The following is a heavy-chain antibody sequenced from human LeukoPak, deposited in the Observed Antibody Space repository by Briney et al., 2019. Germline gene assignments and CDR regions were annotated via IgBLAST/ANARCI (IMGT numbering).Heavy chain of an antibody. J-gene: IGHJ4*02. CDR1: GFTFSSYA. CDR2: ISGSGDT. Sequence: GGSLRLSCAAFGFTFSSYAMIWVRQAPGKGLEWVSGISGSGDTYYAASVKGRFTISRDNSKNTLYLQMNSLRGDDTAVYYCEKPHYGSGSYYTDDYWGQGTLVTVSS. CDR3: EKPHYGSGSYYTDDY. D-gene: IGHD3-10*01. V-gene: IGHV3-23*01.